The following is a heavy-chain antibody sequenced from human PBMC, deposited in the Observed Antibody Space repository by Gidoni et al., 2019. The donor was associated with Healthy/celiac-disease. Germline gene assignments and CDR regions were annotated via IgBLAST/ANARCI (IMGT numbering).Heavy chain of an antibody. CDR2: INHSGST. J-gene: IGHJ4*02. V-gene: IGHV4-34*01. D-gene: IGHD6-13*01. Sequence: QVQLQQWGAGLLMPSETLSLTCAVYGGSFSGYYWSWIRQPPGKGLEWIGEINHSGSTNYNPSLKSRVTISVDTSKNQFSLKLSSVTAADTAVYYCAREDSSSWSFDYWGQGTLVTVSS. CDR1: GGSFSGYY. CDR3: AREDSSSWSFDY.